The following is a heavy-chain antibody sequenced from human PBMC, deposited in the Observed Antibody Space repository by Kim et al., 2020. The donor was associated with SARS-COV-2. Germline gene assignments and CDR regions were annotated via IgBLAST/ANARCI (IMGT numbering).Heavy chain of an antibody. CDR1: GFTFSSYW. D-gene: IGHD6-13*01. V-gene: IGHV3-7*01. CDR3: ARSSFIAAAGDYYYGMDV. J-gene: IGHJ6*02. CDR2: IKQDGSEK. Sequence: GGSLRLSCAASGFTFSSYWMSWVRQAPGKGLEWVANIKQDGSEKYYVDSVKGRFTISRDNAKNSLYLQMNSLRAEDTAVYYCARSSFIAAAGDYYYGMDVWGQGTTVTVSS.